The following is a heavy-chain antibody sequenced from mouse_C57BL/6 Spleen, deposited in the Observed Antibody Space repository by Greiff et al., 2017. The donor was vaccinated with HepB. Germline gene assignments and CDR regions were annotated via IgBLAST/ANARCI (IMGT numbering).Heavy chain of an antibody. CDR1: GFTFSSYA. J-gene: IGHJ2*01. CDR2: ISSGGDYT. D-gene: IGHD3-3*01. Sequence: EVQVVESGEGLVKPGGSLKLSCAASGFTFSSYAMSWVRQTPEKRLEWVAYISSGGDYTYYADTVKGRFTISRDNARNTLYLQMSSLKSEDTAMYYCTREGFLKNYFDYWGQGTTLTVSS. V-gene: IGHV5-9-1*02. CDR3: TREGFLKNYFDY.